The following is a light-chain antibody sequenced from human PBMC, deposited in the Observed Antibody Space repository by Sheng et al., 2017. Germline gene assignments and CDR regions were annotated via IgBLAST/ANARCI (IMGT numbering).Light chain of an antibody. Sequence: QSALTQPPSASGSPGQSVTISCTGTSSDVGGYNYVSWYQQHPGKTPKLIIYEVFQRPSGVSNRFSGSKSGNTASLTISGLQAEDEGEYYCSSYTSTSTPYVFGTGTKVTVL. V-gene: IGLV2-14*03. CDR1: SSDVGGYNY. J-gene: IGLJ1*01. CDR3: SSYTSTSTPYV. CDR2: EVF.